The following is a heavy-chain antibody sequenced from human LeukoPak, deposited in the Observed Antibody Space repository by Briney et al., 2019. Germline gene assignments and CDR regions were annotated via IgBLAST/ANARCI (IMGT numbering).Heavy chain of an antibody. V-gene: IGHV1-2*02. CDR3: ARVSGIAARRGDFDY. CDR1: GGTFSSYA. J-gene: IGHJ4*02. Sequence: ASVKVSCKASGGTFSSYAISWVRQAPGQGLEWMGGINPNSGGTNYAQKFQGRVTMTRDTSISTAYMELSRLRSDDTAVYYCARVSGIAARRGDFDYWGQGTLVTVSS. D-gene: IGHD6-6*01. CDR2: INPNSGGT.